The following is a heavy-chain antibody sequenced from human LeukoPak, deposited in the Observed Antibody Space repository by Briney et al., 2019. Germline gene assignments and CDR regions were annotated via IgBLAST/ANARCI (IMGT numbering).Heavy chain of an antibody. CDR2: IQYDGSNE. CDR1: GFTFSSYG. V-gene: IGHV3-30*02. Sequence: GGSLRLSCAASGFTFSSYGMHWVRQAPGKGLEWVAYIQYDGSNEQYAHSVKGRFRISRDSSKNIFLQMNGLRAEDTAVYYCAKDRCSNGIGCYYYYMDVWGKGTTVTISS. J-gene: IGHJ6*03. D-gene: IGHD2-8*01. CDR3: AKDRCSNGIGCYYYYMDV.